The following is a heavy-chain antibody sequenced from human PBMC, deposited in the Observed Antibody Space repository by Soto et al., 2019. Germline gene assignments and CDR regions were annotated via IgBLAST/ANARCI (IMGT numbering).Heavy chain of an antibody. CDR2: ISYDGSNK. CDR3: AKDLIAAAGTGFDY. J-gene: IGHJ4*02. CDR1: GFTFSSYG. Sequence: GGSLRLSCAASGFTFSSYGMHWVRQAPGKGLEWVAVISYDGSNKYYADSVKGRFTISRDNSKNTLYLQMNSLRAEDTAVYYCAKDLIAAAGTGFDYWGQGTLVTVSS. V-gene: IGHV3-30*18. D-gene: IGHD6-13*01.